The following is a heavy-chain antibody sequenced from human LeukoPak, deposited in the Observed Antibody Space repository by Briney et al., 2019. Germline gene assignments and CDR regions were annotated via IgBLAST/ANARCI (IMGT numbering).Heavy chain of an antibody. V-gene: IGHV4-59*01. D-gene: IGHD5-12*01. CDR1: GGSISGYY. Sequence: SQTLSLTCTVSGGSISGYYWSWIRQPPGKGLEWIGYIYYSGSTNYNPSLKSRVTISVDTSKNQFSLKLSSVTAADTAVYYCARISDSGYDLYFDYWGQGTLVTVSS. CDR2: IYYSGST. J-gene: IGHJ4*02. CDR3: ARISDSGYDLYFDY.